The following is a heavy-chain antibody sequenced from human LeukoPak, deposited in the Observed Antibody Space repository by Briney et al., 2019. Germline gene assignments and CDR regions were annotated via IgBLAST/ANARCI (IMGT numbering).Heavy chain of an antibody. V-gene: IGHV3-11*01. Sequence: KPGGSLRLSCAASGFTFSDYYMSWIRQAPGKGLEWVSYISSSGSTIYYADSVKGRFTISRDNAKNSLYLQMNSLRAEDTAVYYCTRYYYDSSGYYYFDYWGQGTLVTVSS. CDR2: ISSSGSTI. J-gene: IGHJ4*02. CDR1: GFTFSDYY. D-gene: IGHD3-22*01. CDR3: TRYYYDSSGYYYFDY.